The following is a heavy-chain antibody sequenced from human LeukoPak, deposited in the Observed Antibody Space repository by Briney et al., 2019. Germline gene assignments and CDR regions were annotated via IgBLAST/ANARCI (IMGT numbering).Heavy chain of an antibody. CDR3: ARERAGDSSGYYDDAFDI. V-gene: IGHV3-23*01. D-gene: IGHD3-22*01. CDR2: ISGSGGST. Sequence: GGSLRLSCAASGFTFSSYAMSWVRQAPGKGLEWVSAISGSGGSTYYADSVKGRFTISRDNSKNTLYLQMNSLRAEDTAVYYCARERAGDSSGYYDDAFDIWGQGTMVTVSS. J-gene: IGHJ3*02. CDR1: GFTFSSYA.